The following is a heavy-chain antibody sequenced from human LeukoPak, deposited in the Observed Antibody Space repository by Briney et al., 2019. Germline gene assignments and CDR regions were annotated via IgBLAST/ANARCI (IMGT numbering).Heavy chain of an antibody. CDR3: ARDLGVVPAWGWFDP. J-gene: IGHJ5*02. CDR1: GDSISSSSYY. CDR2: MYYSGNT. D-gene: IGHD2-2*01. V-gene: IGHV4-39*07. Sequence: SETLSLTCTVSGDSISSSSYYWGWIRQPPGKGLEWIATMYYSGNTYYNPSLTSRVTISGDTSKNQFSLNLSSVTAADTAVYYCARDLGVVPAWGWFDPWGQGTLVTVSS.